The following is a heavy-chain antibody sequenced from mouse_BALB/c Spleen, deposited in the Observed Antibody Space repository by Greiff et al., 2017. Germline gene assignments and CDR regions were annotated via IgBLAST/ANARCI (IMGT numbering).Heavy chain of an antibody. CDR2: INPSTGYT. D-gene: IGHD2-14*01. CDR3: AGTYYRYDGWFAY. CDR1: GYTFTSYW. V-gene: IGHV1-7*01. Sequence: VQLQQSGAELAKPGASVKMSCKASGYTFTSYWMHWVKQRPGQGLEWIGYINPSTGYTEYNQKFKDKATLTADKSSSTAYMQLSSLTSEDSAVYYCAGTYYRYDGWFAYWGQGTLVTVSA. J-gene: IGHJ3*01.